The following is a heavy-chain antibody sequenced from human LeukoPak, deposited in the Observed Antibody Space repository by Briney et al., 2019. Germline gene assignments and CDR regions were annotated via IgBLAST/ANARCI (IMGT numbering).Heavy chain of an antibody. V-gene: IGHV1-69*06. CDR3: ARGVRDDFWSGYFPGFDP. D-gene: IGHD3-3*01. CDR1: GGTFSSYA. J-gene: IGHJ5*02. CDR2: IIPIFGTA. Sequence: ASVKVSCKASGGTFSSYAISWVRQAPGQGLEWMGGIIPIFGTANYAQKFQGRVTITADKSTSTAYMELSSLRSEDTAVYYCARGVRDDFWSGYFPGFDPWGQGTLVTVSS.